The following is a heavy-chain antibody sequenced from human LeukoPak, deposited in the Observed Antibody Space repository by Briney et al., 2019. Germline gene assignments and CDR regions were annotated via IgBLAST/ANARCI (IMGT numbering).Heavy chain of an antibody. CDR3: ARDRCSSTSCSLYYYYYGMDV. Sequence: GGSLRLSCAASGFTFSSYSMNWVRQAPGKGLDWVSSIISSSSYIYYADSVKGRFTISRDNAKNSLYLQMNSLRAEDTAVYYCARDRCSSTSCSLYYYYYGMDVWGQGTTVTVSS. V-gene: IGHV3-21*01. J-gene: IGHJ6*02. CDR2: IISSSSYI. CDR1: GFTFSSYS. D-gene: IGHD2-2*01.